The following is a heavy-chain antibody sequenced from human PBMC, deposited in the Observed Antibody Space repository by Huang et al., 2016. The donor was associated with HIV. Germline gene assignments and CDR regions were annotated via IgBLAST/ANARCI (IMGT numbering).Heavy chain of an antibody. CDR1: GFSFSTSG. CDR2: ISYDGSNK. D-gene: IGHD1-26*01. Sequence: VQLVESGGGVVQPGRSLRLACAASGFSFSTSGLHWVRQAPGKGLEWVAVISYDGSNKDYAHSGKGRCTISRDTSENKVYLQMNSLRHEDTAVYYCAKDGADEEWDIDYWGQGTLVTVSS. J-gene: IGHJ4*02. V-gene: IGHV3-30*18. CDR3: AKDGADEEWDIDY.